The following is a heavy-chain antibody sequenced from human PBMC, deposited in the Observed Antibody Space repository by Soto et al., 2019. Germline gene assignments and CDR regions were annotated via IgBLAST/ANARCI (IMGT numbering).Heavy chain of an antibody. CDR1: GFTFGSYW. CDR3: ARAGYCGPGCYYYFDY. J-gene: IGHJ4*02. Sequence: TGGSLRLSCAVSGFTFGSYWMNWVRLIPGKELEWVAYIKPDGSATYYVDSVKGRFTISRDDAKNSLYLQMNSLRVEDTSVYYCARAGYCGPGCYYYFDYWGQGTLVTVSS. D-gene: IGHD2-21*02. V-gene: IGHV3-7*01. CDR2: IKPDGSAT.